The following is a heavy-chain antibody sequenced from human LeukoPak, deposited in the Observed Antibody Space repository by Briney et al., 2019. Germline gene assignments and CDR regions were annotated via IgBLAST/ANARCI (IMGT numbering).Heavy chain of an antibody. Sequence: PGGSLRLSCAASGFTFSSYAMSWVRQAPGKGLEWVSAISGSGGSIYYADSVKGRFSISRDNSKNTLCLQMNSLRAEDTAVYYCAKGPSYYYDSSGYYTEWGQGTVVTVS. CDR3: AKGPSYYYDSSGYYTE. V-gene: IGHV3-23*01. J-gene: IGHJ4*02. CDR1: GFTFSSYA. D-gene: IGHD3-22*01. CDR2: ISGSGGSI.